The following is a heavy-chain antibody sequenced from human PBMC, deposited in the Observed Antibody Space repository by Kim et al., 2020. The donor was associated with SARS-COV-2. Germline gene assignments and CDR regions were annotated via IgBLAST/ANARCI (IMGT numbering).Heavy chain of an antibody. Sequence: NPAHQGRVTISVDTSKNQVSLKLSSVTAADTALYYCARRRGVNSYTVDVWGQGTAVTVSS. V-gene: IGHV4-59*03. J-gene: IGHJ6*02. CDR3: ARRRGVNSYTVDV. D-gene: IGHD2-8*02.